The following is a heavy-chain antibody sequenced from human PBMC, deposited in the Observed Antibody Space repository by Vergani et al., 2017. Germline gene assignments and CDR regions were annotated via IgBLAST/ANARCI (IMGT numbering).Heavy chain of an antibody. D-gene: IGHD4-17*01. CDR1: GGTFSSYA. J-gene: IGHJ4*02. CDR2: IIPIFGTA. Sequence: QLFHSGAEVKKPGSSGKVSCKASGGTFSSYAISWVRQAPGQGLEWMGGIIPIFGTANYAPKFQGRVTSTADESTSTAYMELSSLRSEDTAVYYCVMVAGYGEYYFDYWGQGTLVTVSS. V-gene: IGHV1-69*01. CDR3: VMVAGYGEYYFDY.